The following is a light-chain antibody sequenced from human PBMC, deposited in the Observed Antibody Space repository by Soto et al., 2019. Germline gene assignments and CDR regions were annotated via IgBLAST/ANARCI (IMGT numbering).Light chain of an antibody. CDR1: QTLSTNS. J-gene: IGKJ3*01. V-gene: IGKV3-20*01. Sequence: EIVLTQSTGTLSLSPGERATLSCRASQTLSTNSLAWYQQRPGQTPRLLIYAASTRDTDIPDRFNGSGSGTDFALTISRLEPEDFALYYCQQYNDSPLTFGPGTKVDVK. CDR2: AAS. CDR3: QQYNDSPLT.